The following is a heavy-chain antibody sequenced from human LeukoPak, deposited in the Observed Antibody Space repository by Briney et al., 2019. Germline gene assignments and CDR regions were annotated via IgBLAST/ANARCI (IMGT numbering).Heavy chain of an antibody. CDR2: MYTGGSA. CDR3: ARDIGSAWYNAFDM. V-gene: IGHV3-66*01. D-gene: IGHD6-13*01. J-gene: IGHJ3*02. CDR1: GFTVSSNY. Sequence: GGSLRLSCAASGFTVSSNYMSWVRRAPGKGLEWVSVMYTGGSANYADSVKGRFTISRDNSKNTLYLQMSSLRVEDTAVYYCARDIGSAWYNAFDMWGQGTMVTVSS.